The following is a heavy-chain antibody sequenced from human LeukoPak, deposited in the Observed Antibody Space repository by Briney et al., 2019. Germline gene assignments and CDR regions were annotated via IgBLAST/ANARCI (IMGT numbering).Heavy chain of an antibody. V-gene: IGHV3-30*18. D-gene: IGHD2-15*01. CDR1: GFTFSSYA. CDR3: AKDPGYCSGGSCYYFDY. Sequence: PGGSLRLSCAASGFTFSSYAMHWVCQAPAKGLEWVAVISYDGSNKYYTDSVKGRFSISRDNSKNTLYLQMNSLRAEDTAVYYCAKDPGYCSGGSCYYFDYWGQGTLVTVSS. CDR2: ISYDGSNK. J-gene: IGHJ4*02.